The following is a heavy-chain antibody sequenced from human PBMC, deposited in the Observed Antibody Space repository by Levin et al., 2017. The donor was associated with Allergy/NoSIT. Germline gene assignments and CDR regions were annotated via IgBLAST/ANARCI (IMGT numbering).Heavy chain of an antibody. J-gene: IGHJ5*02. CDR1: GVSMYSTNHY. CDR2: LFYSGSI. Sequence: SETLSLTCSVSGVSMYSTNHYWAWIRQAPGTGPEWIGSLFYSGSIFYNPSLNSRVTISLDTPNNRFSLKLSSVTAADTAIYYCAINTFDFASGYPNWFDPWGQGTLVTVSS. D-gene: IGHD3-3*01. V-gene: IGHV4-39*07. CDR3: AINTFDFASGYPNWFDP.